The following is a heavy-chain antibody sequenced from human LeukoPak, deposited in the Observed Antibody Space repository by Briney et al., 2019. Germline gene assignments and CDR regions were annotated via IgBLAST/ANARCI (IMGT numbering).Heavy chain of an antibody. CDR3: ARARVLNHYCSGGSCPPLNWFDP. Sequence: ASVKVSCKASGYTFTSYYMHWVRQAPGQGLEWMGIINPSGGSTSYAQKFQGRVTMTRDTSTSTVYMELSSLRSEDTAVYYCARARVLNHYCSGGSCPPLNWFDPWGQGTLVTVSS. CDR2: INPSGGST. CDR1: GYTFTSYY. J-gene: IGHJ5*02. V-gene: IGHV1-46*01. D-gene: IGHD2-15*01.